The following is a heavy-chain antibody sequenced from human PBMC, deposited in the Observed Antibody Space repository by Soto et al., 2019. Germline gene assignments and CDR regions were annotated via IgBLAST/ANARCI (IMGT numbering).Heavy chain of an antibody. CDR2: IYYSGST. V-gene: IGHV4-31*03. CDR1: GGSISSGGYY. D-gene: IGHD4-17*01. J-gene: IGHJ4*02. CDR3: ARKATVTTCFDY. Sequence: QVQLQESGPGLVKPSQTLSLTCTVSGGSISSGGYYWSWIRQHPGKGLEWIGDIYYSGSTYYNPSLKRRATISVDTSKNQFSLKLSSVTAADTAVYYCARKATVTTCFDYWGQGTLVTVSS.